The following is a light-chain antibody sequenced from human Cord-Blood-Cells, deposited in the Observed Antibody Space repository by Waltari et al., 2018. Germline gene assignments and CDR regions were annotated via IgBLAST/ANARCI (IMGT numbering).Light chain of an antibody. V-gene: IGLV3-21*04. CDR1: KIGSKS. CDR2: YDS. Sequence: SYVLTQPPSVSVAPGKKARITCGGNKIGSKSVHWYQQKPGQAPVLVIYYDSDRPSGIPELFSGSNSGNTATLTSSRVEAGDEADYYCQVWDSSSDHYVFGTGTKVTVL. CDR3: QVWDSSSDHYV. J-gene: IGLJ1*01.